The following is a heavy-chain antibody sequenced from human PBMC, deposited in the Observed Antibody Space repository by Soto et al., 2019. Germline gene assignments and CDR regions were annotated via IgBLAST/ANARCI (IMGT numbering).Heavy chain of an antibody. CDR3: ARGLTIFGVVKGWFDP. V-gene: IGHV1-46*01. CDR2: INPSGGST. J-gene: IGHJ5*02. Sequence: GASVKVSCKASGYTFTSYYMHWVRQAPGQGLEWMGIINPSGGSTSYAQKFQGRVTMTRDTSTSTVYMELSSLRSEDTAVYYCARGLTIFGVVKGWFDPWGQGTLVTVSS. D-gene: IGHD3-3*01. CDR1: GYTFTSYY.